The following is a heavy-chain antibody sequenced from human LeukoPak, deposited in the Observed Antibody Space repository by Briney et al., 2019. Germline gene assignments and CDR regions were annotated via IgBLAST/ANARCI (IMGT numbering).Heavy chain of an antibody. CDR3: ARSYSYDSATFDY. V-gene: IGHV4-39*01. CDR2: IFYSGST. J-gene: IGHJ4*02. Sequence: SETLSLTCTVSGVSISSRNSFWGWIRQPPGKGLEGIGNIFYSGSTLYNPSLQSRVTISVDTSKNQLSLKMTSVTATDTAVYYCARSYSYDSATFDYWGQGTLVSVSS. CDR1: GVSISSRNSF. D-gene: IGHD3-10*01.